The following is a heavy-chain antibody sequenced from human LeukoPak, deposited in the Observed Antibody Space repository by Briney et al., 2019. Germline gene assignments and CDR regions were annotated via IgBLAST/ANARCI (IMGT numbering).Heavy chain of an antibody. CDR3: ARDRGQYDILTGYFSRGFDI. CDR2: LYYSGST. J-gene: IGHJ3*02. V-gene: IGHV4-59*01. D-gene: IGHD3-9*01. CDR1: GGSISRFY. Sequence: SETLSLTCTVSGGSISRFYWSWIRQPPGKGLEWIGYLYYSGSTNYNPSLKSRVTISVDTSKNQFSLKLSSVTAADTAVYYCARDRGQYDILTGYFSRGFDIWGQGAMVTVSS.